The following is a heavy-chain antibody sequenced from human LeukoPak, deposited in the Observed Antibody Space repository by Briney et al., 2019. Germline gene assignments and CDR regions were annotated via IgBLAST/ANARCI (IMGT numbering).Heavy chain of an antibody. CDR2: IIPIFGTA. CDR3: ARGGYDFWSGYYYYYMDV. J-gene: IGHJ6*03. V-gene: IGHV1-69*13. Sequence: SVKVSCKASGGTFSSYAISWVRQAPGQGLEWMGGIIPIFGTANYAQKFQGRVTITADESTSTAYMELSSLRSEDTAVYYCARGGYDFWSGYYYYYMDVWGKGTTVTVSS. D-gene: IGHD3-3*01. CDR1: GGTFSSYA.